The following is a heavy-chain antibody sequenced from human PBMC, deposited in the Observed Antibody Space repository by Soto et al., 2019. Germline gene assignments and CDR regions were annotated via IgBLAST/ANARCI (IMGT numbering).Heavy chain of an antibody. D-gene: IGHD3-9*01. CDR1: GFTFSNAW. CDR3: TTSLHYDISTGWIDY. Sequence: GGSLRLSGTASGFTFSNAWMNWVRQAPGKGLEWVGLIKSKIDGETTDYAAPVKGRFTISRDDLKNTLYLQMNSLKTEDTAVYYCTTSLHYDISTGWIDYWGQGT. CDR2: IKSKIDGETT. J-gene: IGHJ4*02. V-gene: IGHV3-15*07.